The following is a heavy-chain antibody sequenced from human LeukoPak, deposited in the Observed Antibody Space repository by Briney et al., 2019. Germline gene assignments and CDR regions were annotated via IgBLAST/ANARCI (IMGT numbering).Heavy chain of an antibody. CDR3: ARDLIYSSSSGGYFDY. Sequence: SETLSLTCTVSGGSISSSSYYWGWIRQPPGKGLEWIGSIYYSGSTYYNPSLKSRVTISVDTSKNQFSLKLSSVTAADTAVYYCARDLIYSSSSGGYFDYWGQGTLVTVSS. CDR2: IYYSGST. D-gene: IGHD6-6*01. CDR1: GGSISSSSYY. V-gene: IGHV4-39*07. J-gene: IGHJ4*02.